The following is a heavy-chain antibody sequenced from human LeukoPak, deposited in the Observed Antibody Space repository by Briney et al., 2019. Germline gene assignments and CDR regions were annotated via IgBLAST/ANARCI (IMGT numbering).Heavy chain of an antibody. J-gene: IGHJ3*02. CDR2: TYYRSKWFN. Sequence: SQTLSLTCDISGDSVSTNIGAWHWIRQSPSRGLEWLGRTYYRSKWFNDYALSVKSRVSINPDTSKNQFSLQLNFVTPEDTAVYYCARSFTTSAGAFDIWGQGTMVTVSS. D-gene: IGHD1-1*01. CDR1: GDSVSTNIGA. V-gene: IGHV6-1*01. CDR3: ARSFTTSAGAFDI.